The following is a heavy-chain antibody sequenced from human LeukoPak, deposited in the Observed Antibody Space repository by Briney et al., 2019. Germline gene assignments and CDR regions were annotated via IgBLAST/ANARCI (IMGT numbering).Heavy chain of an antibody. J-gene: IGHJ6*02. V-gene: IGHV3-53*01. CDR1: GFSFSSYS. CDR2: MYADGST. CDR3: ARDRYRSGCMDV. D-gene: IGHD6-19*01. Sequence: GGSLRLSCAASGFSFSSYSMNWVRQAPGKGLEWVSFMYADGSTDYADSVKGRFTISRDNSKNTLYLQTNTLRAEDTAIYYCARDRYRSGCMDVWGQGTTVTVS.